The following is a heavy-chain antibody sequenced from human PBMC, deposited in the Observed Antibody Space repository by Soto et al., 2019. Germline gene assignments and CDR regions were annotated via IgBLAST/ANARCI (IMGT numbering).Heavy chain of an antibody. D-gene: IGHD3-10*01. Sequence: SETLSLTCTVSGGSISSYYWSWIRQPQGKGLEWIGYIYYSGSTNYNPSLKSRVTISVDTSKNQFSLKLSSVTAADTAVYYCARDFSTRITMVRGVTSNWFDPWGQGTLVTVSS. V-gene: IGHV4-59*01. J-gene: IGHJ5*02. CDR2: IYYSGST. CDR1: GGSISSYY. CDR3: ARDFSTRITMVRGVTSNWFDP.